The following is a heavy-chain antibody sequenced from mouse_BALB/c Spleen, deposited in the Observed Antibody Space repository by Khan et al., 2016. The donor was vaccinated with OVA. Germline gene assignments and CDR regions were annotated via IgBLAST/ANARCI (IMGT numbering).Heavy chain of an antibody. CDR2: INTNTGEP. J-gene: IGHJ2*01. Sequence: QIQLVQSGPELKKPGETVKISCKASGYTFTNYGMNWVKQAPGKGLKWMGWINTNTGEPTYAEAFKGRFAFSLETSDSTAYLQINNLKTEDTATYVCTRLITPLFDYWGQGTTLTVSS. CDR1: GYTFTNYG. CDR3: TRLITPLFDY. D-gene: IGHD1-2*01. V-gene: IGHV9-3*02.